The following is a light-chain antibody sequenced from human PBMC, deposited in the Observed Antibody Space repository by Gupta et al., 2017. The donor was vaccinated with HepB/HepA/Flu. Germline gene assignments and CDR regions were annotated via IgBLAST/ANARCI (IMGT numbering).Light chain of an antibody. J-gene: IGKJ4*01. CDR2: YAS. CDR1: QNVGSS. V-gene: IGKV6-21*01. CDR3: HHSSTLPVT. Sequence: ELVLTQSPDFQSVSPKEKVTITCRASQNVGSSLHWYQQKPDQSPKLLIKYASQSFSGVPWRFSGSGSGIYFTLTINSLEPEDVATYYCHHSSTLPVTVGGGTKVEIK.